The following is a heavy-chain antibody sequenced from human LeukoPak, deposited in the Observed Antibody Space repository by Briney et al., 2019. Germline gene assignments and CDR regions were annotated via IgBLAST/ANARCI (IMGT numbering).Heavy chain of an antibody. D-gene: IGHD3-10*01. CDR1: GFTFSSYW. Sequence: GGSLRLFCAASGFTFSSYWMTWVRQAPGKGLEWVAKIKEDGSEKYYVDSVKGRFTVSRDNVKNSLFLQMNSLRVEDTAAYYCARLHSAVYYGDAFDIWGQGTMVTVSS. V-gene: IGHV3-7*03. CDR3: ARLHSAVYYGDAFDI. J-gene: IGHJ3*02. CDR2: IKEDGSEK.